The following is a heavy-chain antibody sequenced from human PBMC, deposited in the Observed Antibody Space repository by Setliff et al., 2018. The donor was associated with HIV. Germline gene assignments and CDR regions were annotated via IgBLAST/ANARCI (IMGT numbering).Heavy chain of an antibody. V-gene: IGHV4-39*07. J-gene: IGHJ3*02. D-gene: IGHD3-3*01. CDR3: ARGPTYYNFWSGYYKGGDQTKTRAFDI. CDR2: ILDGRAT. CDR1: GDSITSGHYY. Sequence: LVNPSQTLSLTCTVSGDSITSGHYYWGWIRQPPGKGLEWIGNILDGRATFFNPSLKSRVTISVDTSKNQFSLKLSSVTAADTAVYYCARGPTYYNFWSGYYKGGDQTKTRAFDIWGQGTMVTVSS.